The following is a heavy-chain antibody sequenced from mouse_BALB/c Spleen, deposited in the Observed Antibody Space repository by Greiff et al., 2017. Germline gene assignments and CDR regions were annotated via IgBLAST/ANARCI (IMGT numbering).Heavy chain of an antibody. Sequence: FQLQQSGAELARPGASVKLSCKASGYTFTDYYINWVKQRTGQGLEWIGEIYPGSGNTYYNEKFKGKATLTADKSSSTAYMQLSSLTSEDSAVYFCAREEEYGNPFDYWGQGTTLTVSS. CDR2: IYPGSGNT. CDR1: GYTFTDYY. V-gene: IGHV1-77*01. D-gene: IGHD2-10*02. J-gene: IGHJ2*01. CDR3: AREEEYGNPFDY.